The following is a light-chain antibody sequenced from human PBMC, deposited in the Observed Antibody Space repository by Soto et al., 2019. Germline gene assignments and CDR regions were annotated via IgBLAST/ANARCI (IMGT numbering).Light chain of an antibody. Sequence: QSVLTQPPSASGSPGQSVTISCTGTSGDVGGYNYVSWYQQHPGKAPKLMIYEVSKRPSGVPDRFSGSKSGNTASLTVSGLQAEDEADYYCRSYAGSNNPYVFGTGTKLTVL. CDR3: RSYAGSNNPYV. V-gene: IGLV2-8*01. CDR1: SGDVGGYNY. CDR2: EVS. J-gene: IGLJ1*01.